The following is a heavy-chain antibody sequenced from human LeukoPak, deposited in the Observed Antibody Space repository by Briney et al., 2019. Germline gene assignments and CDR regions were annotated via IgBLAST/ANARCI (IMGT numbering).Heavy chain of an antibody. CDR2: VGAGGGST. CDR1: GFTFRNYA. J-gene: IGHJ6*04. Sequence: PGGSLRLSCAVSGFTFRNYAMNWARQAPGKGLEWVSAVGAGGGSTYYADSVKGRFTISRDNSKNTLSLEMNSLRADDTAVYYCAKGTTDYGSGYGMDVWGKGTTVTVSS. D-gene: IGHD3-10*01. V-gene: IGHV3-23*01. CDR3: AKGTTDYGSGYGMDV.